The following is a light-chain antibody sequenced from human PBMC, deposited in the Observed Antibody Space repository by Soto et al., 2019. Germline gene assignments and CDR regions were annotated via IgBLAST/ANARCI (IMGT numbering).Light chain of an antibody. CDR2: SHN. J-gene: IGLJ3*02. Sequence: SALTQPPSASGTPGQRVTISCSGSSPNIGSNTVNWYRQLPGRAPKLLIYSHNQRPSGVPDRFSGSRSGTSASLAISGLQSEDEADYYCATWDDSRNGVVFGGGTQLTVL. CDR1: SPNIGSNT. CDR3: ATWDDSRNGVV. V-gene: IGLV1-44*01.